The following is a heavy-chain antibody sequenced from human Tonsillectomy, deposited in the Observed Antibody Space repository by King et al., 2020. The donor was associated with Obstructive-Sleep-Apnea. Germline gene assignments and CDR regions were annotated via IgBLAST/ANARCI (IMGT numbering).Heavy chain of an antibody. V-gene: IGHV3-9*01. Sequence: VQLVESGGGLVQPGRSLRLSCAASGFTFDDYAMHWVRQAPGKGLEWVSGISWNRGRIGYAASVKGRFTISRDNAKNSLYLQMNSLRAEDTALYYCAKDTGHDYGDYGSGMDVWGQGTTVTVSS. D-gene: IGHD4-17*01. CDR3: AKDTGHDYGDYGSGMDV. CDR1: GFTFDDYA. CDR2: ISWNRGRI. J-gene: IGHJ6*02.